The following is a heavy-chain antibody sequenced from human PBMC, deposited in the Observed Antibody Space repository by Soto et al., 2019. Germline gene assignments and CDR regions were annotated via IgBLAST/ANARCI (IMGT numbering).Heavy chain of an antibody. J-gene: IGHJ3*02. CDR1: GYTFTSYG. CDR2: ISAYNGNT. Sequence: ASVKVSCKASGYTFTSYGISWVRQAPGQGLEWMGWISAYNGNTNYAQKLQGRVTMTTDTSTSTAYMELSSLRSEDTAVYYCARFLTTEDAFDIWGQGTMVTVSS. V-gene: IGHV1-18*01. D-gene: IGHD4-4*01. CDR3: ARFLTTEDAFDI.